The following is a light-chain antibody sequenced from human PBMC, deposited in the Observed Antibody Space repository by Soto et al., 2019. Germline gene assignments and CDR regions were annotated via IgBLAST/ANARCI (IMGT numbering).Light chain of an antibody. CDR2: DVS. Sequence: QSALTQPASVSGSPGQSITISCTATSSDVEGYKYVSWYQQHPGKVPRLIISDVSNRPSGVSNRFSGSKSGNTASLTISGLQAEDEADYYCSSYTRSSTYVFGTGTKLTVL. CDR3: SSYTRSSTYV. J-gene: IGLJ1*01. CDR1: SSDVEGYKY. V-gene: IGLV2-14*01.